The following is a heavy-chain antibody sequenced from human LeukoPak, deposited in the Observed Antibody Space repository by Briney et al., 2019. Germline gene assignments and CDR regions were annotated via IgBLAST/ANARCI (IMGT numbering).Heavy chain of an antibody. V-gene: IGHV1-69*13. CDR2: IIPIFGTA. J-gene: IGHJ6*03. CDR3: ARCGTAHYYYMDV. CDR1: GGTFTSYA. Sequence: SVKVSCNASGGTFTSYAISWVRQAPGQGLEWMGGIIPIFGTANYAQKFQGRVTITADESTSTAYMELSSLRSEDTAVYYCARCGTAHYYYMDVWGKGTTVTVSS. D-gene: IGHD1-1*01.